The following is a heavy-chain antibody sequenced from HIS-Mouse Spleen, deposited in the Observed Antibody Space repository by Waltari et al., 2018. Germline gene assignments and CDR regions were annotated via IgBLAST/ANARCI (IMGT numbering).Heavy chain of an antibody. J-gene: IGHJ2*01. D-gene: IGHD6-13*01. Sequence: QLQLQELGPGLVKPSETLSLTCTVSGGSISSSSYYWGWIRQPPGKGLEWIGSIYYSGSTYYNPSLKSRVTISVDTSKNQFSLKLSSVTAADTAVYYCAREIPYSSSWYDRYFDLWGRGTLVTVSS. CDR3: AREIPYSSSWYDRYFDL. CDR2: IYYSGST. CDR1: GGSISSSSYY. V-gene: IGHV4-39*07.